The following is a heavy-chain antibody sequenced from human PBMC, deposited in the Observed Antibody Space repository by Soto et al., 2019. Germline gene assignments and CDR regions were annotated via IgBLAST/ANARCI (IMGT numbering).Heavy chain of an antibody. Sequence: PGESLTLSCEASGYSFTSYWIGWVRQMPGKGLEWMGVVYPHDSDTRYSPSFQGQVTISADRSISTAYLQWSSLKASDTAMYYCASRTGPGEVDAFDICGQGTMVTVSS. J-gene: IGHJ3*02. CDR1: GYSFTSYW. D-gene: IGHD3-16*01. CDR2: VYPHDSDT. V-gene: IGHV5-51*01. CDR3: ASRTGPGEVDAFDI.